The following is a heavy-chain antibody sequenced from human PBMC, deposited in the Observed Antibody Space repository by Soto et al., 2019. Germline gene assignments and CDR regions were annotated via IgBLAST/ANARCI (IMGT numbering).Heavy chain of an antibody. D-gene: IGHD3-3*01. V-gene: IGHV4-30-4*01. Sequence: SETLSLTCTVSGGSINSDAYYLSWIGQPPGKGLEWIGHIYYSGRTYYAPSLESRLTISLDMSKNQFSLRLSSVNASETDVYYCARDRSTYYDYFDYWGQGNSVTIAS. CDR2: IYYSGRT. CDR3: ARDRSTYYDYFDY. CDR1: GGSINSDAYY. J-gene: IGHJ4*02.